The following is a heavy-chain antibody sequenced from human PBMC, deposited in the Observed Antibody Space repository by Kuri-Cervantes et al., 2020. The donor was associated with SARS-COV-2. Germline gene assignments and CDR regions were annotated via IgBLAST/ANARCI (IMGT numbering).Heavy chain of an antibody. CDR2: ISYDGSNK. CDR1: GFTFSSYA. CDR3: ARDWDDYGDYGFDY. V-gene: IGHV3-30-3*01. D-gene: IGHD4-17*01. J-gene: IGHJ4*02. Sequence: GGSLRLSCAASGFTFSSYAMHWVRQAPGKGLEWVAVISYDGSNKYYADSVKGRFTISSDNSKNTLYLQMNSLRAEDTAVYYCARDWDDYGDYGFDYWGQGTLVTDSS.